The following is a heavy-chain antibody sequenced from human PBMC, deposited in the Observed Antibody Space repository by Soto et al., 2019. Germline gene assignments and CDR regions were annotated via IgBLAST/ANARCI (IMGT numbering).Heavy chain of an antibody. J-gene: IGHJ6*02. V-gene: IGHV1-2*04. CDR1: GYTFTGYY. CDR2: INPNSGGT. Sequence: GASVKVSCKASGYTFTGYYMHWVRQAPGQGFEWMGWINPNSGGTNYAQKFQGWVTMTRDTSISTAYMELSRLRSDDTAVYYCARQIKQLVPGYYYYGMDVWGQGTTVTV. D-gene: IGHD6-6*01. CDR3: ARQIKQLVPGYYYYGMDV.